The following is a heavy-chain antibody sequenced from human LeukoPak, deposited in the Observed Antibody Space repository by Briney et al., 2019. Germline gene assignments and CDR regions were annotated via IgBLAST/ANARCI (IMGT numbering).Heavy chain of an antibody. CDR1: GFTFSSYA. CDR2: ISGSGGST. CDR3: ARGGPMVRGVIICYFDY. D-gene: IGHD3-10*01. Sequence: SGGSLRLSCAASGFTFSSYAMSWVRQAAGKGLEWVSAISGSGGSTYYADSVKGRFTISRDNSKNTLYLQINGLRAEDTAVYYCARGGPMVRGVIICYFDYWGQGTLVTVSS. V-gene: IGHV3-23*01. J-gene: IGHJ4*02.